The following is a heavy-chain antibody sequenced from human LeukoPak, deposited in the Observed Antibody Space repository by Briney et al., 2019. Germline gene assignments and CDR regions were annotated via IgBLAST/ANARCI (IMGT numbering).Heavy chain of an antibody. Sequence: ASVKVSCKASGYTFTGYYMHWVRQAPGQGLEWMGWINPNSGGTNYAQKFQGRVTMTRDTSISTAYMELSRLRSDDTAVYYCARVGYSYGYVTVFDYWGRGTLVTVSS. J-gene: IGHJ4*02. CDR2: INPNSGGT. CDR1: GYTFTGYY. V-gene: IGHV1-2*02. CDR3: ARVGYSYGYVTVFDY. D-gene: IGHD5-18*01.